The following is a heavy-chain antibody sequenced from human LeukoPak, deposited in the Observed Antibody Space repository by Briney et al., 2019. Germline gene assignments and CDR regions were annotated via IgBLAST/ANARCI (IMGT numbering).Heavy chain of an antibody. J-gene: IGHJ6*02. Sequence: ASVKVSCKASGGTFSSYAISWVRQAPGQGLEWMGRIIPILGIANYAQKFQGRATITADKSTSTAYMELSSLRSEDTSVYYCASITPSGPPLGYYYYGMDVWGQGTTVTVSS. CDR3: ASITPSGPPLGYYYYGMDV. V-gene: IGHV1-69*04. CDR1: GGTFSSYA. CDR2: IIPILGIA.